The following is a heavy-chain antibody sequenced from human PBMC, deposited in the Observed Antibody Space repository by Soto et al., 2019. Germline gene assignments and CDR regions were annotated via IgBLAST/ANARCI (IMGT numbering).Heavy chain of an antibody. CDR2: IIPKFPTG. CDR3: ARDGARRGWYDFAL. CDR1: GGSFSDYA. Sequence: QVQLVQSGTEVKKPGSSVRVSCKVSGGSFSDYAITWVRQAPGQGLEWMGGIIPKFPTGEYAKKFQGTVKIPAAKSTNTVYLELSRLRSEVTAVYYCARDGARRGWYDFALWGQGTQVSVSS. V-gene: IGHV1-69*06. D-gene: IGHD6-19*01. J-gene: IGHJ4*02.